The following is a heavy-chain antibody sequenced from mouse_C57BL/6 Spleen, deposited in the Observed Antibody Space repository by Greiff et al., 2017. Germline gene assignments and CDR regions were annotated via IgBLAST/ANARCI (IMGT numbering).Heavy chain of an antibody. CDR1: GYTFTDYY. CDR3: ARGYGSSSYYAMDY. Sequence: QVQLQQSGAELVRPGASVKLSCKASGYTFTDYYINWVKQRPGQGLEWIARIYPGSGNTYYNEKFKGKATLTAEKSSSTAYMQLSSLTSEDSAVYFCARGYGSSSYYAMDYWGQGTSVTVSS. V-gene: IGHV1-76*01. CDR2: IYPGSGNT. D-gene: IGHD1-1*01. J-gene: IGHJ4*01.